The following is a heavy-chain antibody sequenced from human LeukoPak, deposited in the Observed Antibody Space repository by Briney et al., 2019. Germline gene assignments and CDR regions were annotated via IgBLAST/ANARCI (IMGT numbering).Heavy chain of an antibody. Sequence: PGGSLRLSCAASGFTVSSNYMSWVRQAPGKGLEWVSAIIGSGGSTYYADSVKGRYTISRDNSKNTLYLQMNSLRAEDTAVYYCAKEHSTMVRGVNIFDYWGQGTLVTVSS. D-gene: IGHD3-10*01. V-gene: IGHV3-23*01. CDR3: AKEHSTMVRGVNIFDY. CDR1: GFTVSSNY. CDR2: IIGSGGST. J-gene: IGHJ4*02.